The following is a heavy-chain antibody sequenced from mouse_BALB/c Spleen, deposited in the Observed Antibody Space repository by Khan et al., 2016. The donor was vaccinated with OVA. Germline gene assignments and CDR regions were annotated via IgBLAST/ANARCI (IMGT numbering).Heavy chain of an antibody. CDR3: ARPSYDPRDFEV. V-gene: IGHV14-3*02. Sequence: VQLQQSGAELVKPGASVKLSSPPSGVNIRATYFHWVKQRPEQGLEWIGRIAPANGITQYDPKFQGKATITSDTSSNTSYLQLNSLTSEDTAVYYCARPSYDPRDFEVWGAGTTVTVSS. J-gene: IGHJ1*01. CDR2: IAPANGIT. D-gene: IGHD2-3*01. CDR1: GVNIRATY.